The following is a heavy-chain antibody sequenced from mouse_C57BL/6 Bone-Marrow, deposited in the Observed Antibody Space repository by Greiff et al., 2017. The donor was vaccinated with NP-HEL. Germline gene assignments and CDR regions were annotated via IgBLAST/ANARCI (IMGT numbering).Heavy chain of an antibody. CDR2: ISNGGGST. J-gene: IGHJ4*01. CDR1: GFTFSDYY. D-gene: IGHD2-5*01. V-gene: IGHV5-12*01. Sequence: EVKLMESGGGLVQPGGSLKLSCAASGFTFSDYYMYWVRQTPEKRLEWVAYISNGGGSTYYPDTVKGRFTISRDNAKNTLYLQMSRLKSEDTAMYYCARMAAYYSNFMDYWGQGTSVTVSS. CDR3: ARMAAYYSNFMDY.